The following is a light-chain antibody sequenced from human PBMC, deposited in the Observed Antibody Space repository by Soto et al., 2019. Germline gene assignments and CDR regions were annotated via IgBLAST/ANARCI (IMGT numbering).Light chain of an antibody. CDR1: QSVSRF. Sequence: EIVMTQSPATLSVSPGERVTLSCRASQSVSRFLAWYQQRPGQAPRLLIYDTSTRATGVPARFSGSGSGTEFSLTISSLQSEDFAVYYCQQRNIWPPVTFGQGTRLEIK. CDR2: DTS. V-gene: IGKV3-15*01. CDR3: QQRNIWPPVT. J-gene: IGKJ5*01.